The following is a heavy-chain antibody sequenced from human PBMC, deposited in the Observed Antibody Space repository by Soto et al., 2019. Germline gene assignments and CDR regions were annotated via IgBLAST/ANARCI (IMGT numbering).Heavy chain of an antibody. J-gene: IGHJ6*02. Sequence: PSETLSLTCSVTGVSISVSSSIYYWGWIRQPPGKGLEWIGSISSSGSTFHNPSLKSRVTMSTDKSKNQFSLQLTSVTAGDTAVYYCARQVPLVGFGMNYGMDVWGQGTTVTVSS. D-gene: IGHD3-10*01. V-gene: IGHV4-39*01. CDR1: GVSISVSSSIYY. CDR2: ISSSGST. CDR3: ARQVPLVGFGMNYGMDV.